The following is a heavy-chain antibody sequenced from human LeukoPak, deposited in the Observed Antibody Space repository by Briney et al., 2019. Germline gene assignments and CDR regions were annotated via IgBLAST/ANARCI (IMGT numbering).Heavy chain of an antibody. V-gene: IGHV1-69*04. CDR3: ATDLTKRIYDSSGYYDGAFDI. D-gene: IGHD3-22*01. Sequence: SVKVSCKASGGTFSSYAISWVRQAPGQGLEWMGRIIPILGIANYAQKFQGRVTITADKSTSTAYMELSSLRSEDTAGYYCATDLTKRIYDSSGYYDGAFDIWGQGTMVTVSS. CDR1: GGTFSSYA. J-gene: IGHJ3*02. CDR2: IIPILGIA.